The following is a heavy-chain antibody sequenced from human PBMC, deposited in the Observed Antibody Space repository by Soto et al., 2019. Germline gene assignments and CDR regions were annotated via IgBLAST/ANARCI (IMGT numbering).Heavy chain of an antibody. CDR2: TLYSRRT. V-gene: IGHV4-4*02. D-gene: IGHD3-10*01. J-gene: IGHJ5*02. Sequence: QVQLQESGPGLVKPSGTLSLTCAVSGASISSGWWPWVRQPPGKGLEWIGETLYSRRTNYNSSLNSRVTISIDKSKKLSSRNLSSVTAADTSVYYCSSRVTDAPTWGQGTLVTVSS. CDR1: GASISSGW. CDR3: SSRVTDAPT.